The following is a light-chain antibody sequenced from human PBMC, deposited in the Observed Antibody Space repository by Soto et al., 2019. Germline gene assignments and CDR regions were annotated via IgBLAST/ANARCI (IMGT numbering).Light chain of an antibody. J-gene: IGLJ3*02. Sequence: QSVLTQPPSASRTPGQRVTISCSGSSSNIGSNYVYWYQQLPGTAPKLLIYRNNQRPSGVPDRFSGSKSGTSASLAISGLRSEDEADYYCAAWDDSLSGNWVFGGGTKLTVL. V-gene: IGLV1-47*01. CDR3: AAWDDSLSGNWV. CDR2: RNN. CDR1: SSNIGSNY.